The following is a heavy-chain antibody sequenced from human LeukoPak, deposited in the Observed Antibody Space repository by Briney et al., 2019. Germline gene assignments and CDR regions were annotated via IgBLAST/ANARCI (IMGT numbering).Heavy chain of an antibody. CDR3: ARVSSSSWWALDY. CDR2: INTDGSST. CDR1: GFTFSSYW. D-gene: IGHD6-13*01. J-gene: IGHJ4*02. Sequence: GGSLRLSCAASGFTFSSYWMHWVRQAPGKGLVWVSRINTDGSSTSYADSVKGRFTISRGNAKNTLYLQMNSLRAEDTAVYYCARVSSSSWWALDYWGQGTLVTVSS. V-gene: IGHV3-74*01.